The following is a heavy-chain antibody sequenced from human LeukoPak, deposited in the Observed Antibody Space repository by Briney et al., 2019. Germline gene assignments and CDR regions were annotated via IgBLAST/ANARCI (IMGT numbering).Heavy chain of an antibody. Sequence: EASVKVSCKASGCTFTGYYMHWVRQAPGQGLEWMGWINPNSGGTNYAQKFQGRVTMTRDTSISTAYMELSRLRSDDTAVYYCTRGSTMVRGVTKAAWFDPWGQGTLVTVSS. D-gene: IGHD3-10*01. CDR3: TRGSTMVRGVTKAAWFDP. CDR1: GCTFTGYY. CDR2: INPNSGGT. V-gene: IGHV1-2*02. J-gene: IGHJ5*02.